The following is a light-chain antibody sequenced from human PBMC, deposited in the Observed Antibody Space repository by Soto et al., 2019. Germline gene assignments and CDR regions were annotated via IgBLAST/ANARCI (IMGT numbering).Light chain of an antibody. Sequence: EIVMTQFPATLSVSPGERATLSCRASQSVSSNLAWYQQKPGQAPRLVIYGASTRATGIPARFSGSGSGTDFTLTISSLQSEDFAVYYCQQYNSWLWTFGQGTKVDIK. V-gene: IGKV3-15*01. J-gene: IGKJ1*01. CDR1: QSVSSN. CDR3: QQYNSWLWT. CDR2: GAS.